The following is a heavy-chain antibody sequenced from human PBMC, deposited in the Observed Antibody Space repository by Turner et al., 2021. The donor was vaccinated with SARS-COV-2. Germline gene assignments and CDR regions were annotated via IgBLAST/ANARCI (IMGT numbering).Heavy chain of an antibody. V-gene: IGHV3-74*01. D-gene: IGHD6-19*01. CDR3: ARDGPIAVVYFDY. CDR2: INRDGSST. Sequence: EVQLVESGGGLVQPGGSLRLSCAASGFTFSSYWMHWVRQAPGKGLVWVSRINRDGSSTSYADSVKGRFTISRDNAKNTLYLQMNSLRAEDTAVYYCARDGPIAVVYFDYWGQGTLVTVSS. CDR1: GFTFSSYW. J-gene: IGHJ4*02.